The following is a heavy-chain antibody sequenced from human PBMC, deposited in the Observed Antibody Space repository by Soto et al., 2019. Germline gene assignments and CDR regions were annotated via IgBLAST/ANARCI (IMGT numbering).Heavy chain of an antibody. CDR2: IAVGGGDK. CDR3: AAVHRWLLGDWYFDL. V-gene: IGHV1-58*01. D-gene: IGHD3-22*01. Sequence: QMQLVQSGPEVKKPGTSGKVSCKAFGFTFTTSAVLWMRRARGHRLEWLGWIAVGGGDKNYAQKFQERVTFTRDMSASTVYMELSTLRSEDTAVYYCAAVHRWLLGDWYFDLWGRGTLITVSS. J-gene: IGHJ2*01. CDR1: GFTFTTSA.